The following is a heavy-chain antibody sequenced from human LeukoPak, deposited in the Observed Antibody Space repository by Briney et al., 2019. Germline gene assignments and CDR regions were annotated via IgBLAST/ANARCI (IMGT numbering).Heavy chain of an antibody. Sequence: GGSLRLSCAASGFTFSSYAMHWVRQVPGKGLEWVAVISYDGSNKYYADSVKGRFTISRDNSKNTLYLQMNSLRAEDTAVYYCEMTTVTTERTLDYWGQGTLVTVSS. CDR3: EMTTVTTERTLDY. D-gene: IGHD4-17*01. J-gene: IGHJ4*02. CDR1: GFTFSSYA. V-gene: IGHV3-30*04. CDR2: ISYDGSNK.